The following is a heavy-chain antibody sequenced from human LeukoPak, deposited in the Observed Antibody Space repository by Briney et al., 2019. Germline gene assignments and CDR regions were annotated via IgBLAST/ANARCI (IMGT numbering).Heavy chain of an antibody. D-gene: IGHD3-22*01. CDR3: ARQNYYDSSGYYGLYTFDI. J-gene: IGHJ3*02. Sequence: GESLKISCKGSGYSFTSYWIGWVRQMPGKGLEWMGIIYPGDSDTRYSPSFQGQVTISADKSISTAYLQWSSLKASDTAMYYCARQNYYDSSGYYGLYTFDIWGQGTMVTVSS. CDR2: IYPGDSDT. V-gene: IGHV5-51*01. CDR1: GYSFTSYW.